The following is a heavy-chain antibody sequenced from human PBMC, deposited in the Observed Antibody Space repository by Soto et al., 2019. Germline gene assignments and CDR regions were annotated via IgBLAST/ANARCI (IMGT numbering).Heavy chain of an antibody. V-gene: IGHV3-23*01. Sequence: DVQLLESGGGLAQRGGSLRLSCAASGFSFSTYGMTWVRQAPGKGLEWVSYGGSGGSTYYAASVKGRFTISRDTSKNTLYLQMNSLRAEDTAVYYCVKFRGRAYHYYDMDVWGNGTTVTVSS. J-gene: IGHJ6*03. CDR3: VKFRGRAYHYYDMDV. CDR2: YGGSGGST. D-gene: IGHD3-16*01. CDR1: GFSFSTYG.